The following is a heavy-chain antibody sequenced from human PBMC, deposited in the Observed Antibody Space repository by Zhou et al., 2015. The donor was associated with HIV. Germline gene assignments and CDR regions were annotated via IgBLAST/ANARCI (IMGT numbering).Heavy chain of an antibody. CDR2: ISSNSVNI. CDR1: GFTFRDHA. D-gene: IGHD6-19*01. J-gene: IGHJ1*01. CDR3: ATDPEQWGF. V-gene: IGHV3-9*01. Sequence: QVVESGGTLVEPGRSLRLSCEVSGFTFRDHAMHWVRQAPGKGLEWVAGISSNSVNIGYADSVKGRFTISRDDSKSTLYLQMSSLRADDTALYYCATDPEQWGFWGQGTLVTVSS.